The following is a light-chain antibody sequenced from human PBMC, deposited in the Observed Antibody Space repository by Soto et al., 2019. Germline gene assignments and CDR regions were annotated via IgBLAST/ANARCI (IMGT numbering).Light chain of an antibody. V-gene: IGLV1-40*01. CDR3: QSYDSSLSGVV. Sequence: QSALTQPPSVSGAPGQRVTISCTGTTFNIGAGYDVHWYQQLPGTAPKLLIYGNNNRPSGVPDRFSGSKSGTSASLAITGLQAEDETDYYCQSYDSSLSGVVFGGGTKLTVL. J-gene: IGLJ2*01. CDR1: TFNIGAGYD. CDR2: GNN.